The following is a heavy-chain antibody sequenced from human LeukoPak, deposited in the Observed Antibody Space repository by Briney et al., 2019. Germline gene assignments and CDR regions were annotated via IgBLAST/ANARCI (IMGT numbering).Heavy chain of an antibody. CDR2: IYHSGST. V-gene: IGHV4-30-2*01. CDR1: GGSISSGGYY. D-gene: IGHD3-10*01. J-gene: IGHJ4*02. Sequence: LSLTCTVSGGSISSGGYYWSWIRRPPGKGLEWIGYIYHSGSTYYNPSLKSRVTISVDRSKNQFSLKLSSVTAADTAVYYCARDRDGSGSYNDYWGQGTLVTVSS. CDR3: ARDRDGSGSYNDY.